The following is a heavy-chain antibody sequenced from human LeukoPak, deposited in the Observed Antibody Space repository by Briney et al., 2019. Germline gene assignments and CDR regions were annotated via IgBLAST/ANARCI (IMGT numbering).Heavy chain of an antibody. V-gene: IGHV4-39*01. J-gene: IGHJ4*02. CDR1: GGSISSSSYY. CDR3: ARSPTYYDSSGLFDY. Sequence: PSETLSLTCTVSGGSISSSSYYWGWLRQPPGTGLEWIGSIYYSGSTYYNPSLKSRVTISVDTSKNQFSLKLSSVTAADTAVYYCARSPTYYDSSGLFDYWGQGTLVTVSS. D-gene: IGHD3-22*01. CDR2: IYYSGST.